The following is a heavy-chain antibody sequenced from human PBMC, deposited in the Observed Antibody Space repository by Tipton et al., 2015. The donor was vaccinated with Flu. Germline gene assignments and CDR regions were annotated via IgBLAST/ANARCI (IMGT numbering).Heavy chain of an antibody. V-gene: IGHV4-38-2*01. Sequence: TLSLTCSVSGDSIGSDYYWGWIRQPPGKGLEWLGNIHRSGNTYYNSSLKSRVTISLDKSKNQFSLRLVSVTAADTAVYFCARRTFSNYVSEPKNWFDFWGQGTLVTVSS. CDR1: GDSIGSDYY. CDR3: ARRTFSNYVSEPKNWFDF. CDR2: IHRSGNT. D-gene: IGHD4-11*01. J-gene: IGHJ5*01.